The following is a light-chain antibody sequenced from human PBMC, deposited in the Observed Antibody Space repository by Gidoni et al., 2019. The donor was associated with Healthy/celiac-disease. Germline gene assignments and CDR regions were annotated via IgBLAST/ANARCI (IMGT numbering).Light chain of an antibody. CDR1: QSVSSSY. V-gene: IGKV3-20*01. Sequence: EIVLTQSPGTLSLSPGERATLSCRASQSVSSSYLAWYQQKPGQAPRLLIYGASSRATGIPDRFSGSGSGTDFTLTISRLEPEDFAVYYCQQYGLYTFXQXTKLXIK. CDR3: QQYGLYT. CDR2: GAS. J-gene: IGKJ2*01.